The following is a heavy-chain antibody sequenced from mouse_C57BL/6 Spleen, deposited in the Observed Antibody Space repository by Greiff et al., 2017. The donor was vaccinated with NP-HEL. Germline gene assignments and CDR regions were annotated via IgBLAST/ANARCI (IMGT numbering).Heavy chain of an antibody. Sequence: VQLQQPGTELVKPGASVKLSCKASGYTFTSYWMHWVKQRPGQGLEWIGNINPSNGGTNYNEKFKSKATLTVDKSSSTAYMQLSSLTSEDSAVYYCARGGVYYYGSRSFDYWGQGTTLTVSS. J-gene: IGHJ2*01. CDR1: GYTFTSYW. D-gene: IGHD1-1*01. V-gene: IGHV1-53*01. CDR2: INPSNGGT. CDR3: ARGGVYYYGSRSFDY.